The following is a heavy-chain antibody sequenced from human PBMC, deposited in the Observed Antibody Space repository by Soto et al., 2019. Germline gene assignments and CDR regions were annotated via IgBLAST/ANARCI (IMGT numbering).Heavy chain of an antibody. J-gene: IGHJ5*02. CDR1: GGTFSSYA. D-gene: IGHD3-22*01. Sequence: ASVKVSCKASGGTFSSYAISWVRQAPGQGLEWMGGIIPIFGTANYAQKFQGRVTITADESTSTAYMELSSLRSEDTAVYYCARGVDYYDSSGPATFNWFDPWGQGTLVTVSS. V-gene: IGHV1-69*13. CDR3: ARGVDYYDSSGPATFNWFDP. CDR2: IIPIFGTA.